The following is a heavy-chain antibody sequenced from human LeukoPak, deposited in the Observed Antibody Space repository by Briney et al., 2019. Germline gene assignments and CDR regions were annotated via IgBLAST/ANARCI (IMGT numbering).Heavy chain of an antibody. D-gene: IGHD1-1*01. CDR2: IYYHENT. J-gene: IGHJ4*02. CDR3: ARRAYSAAYWKHFDY. CDR1: GGSISSSSDY. V-gene: IGHV4-39*01. Sequence: SETLSLTCTVSGGSISSSSDYWGWIRQAPGKGLEWIGSIYYHENTYYNSSLKSRVTISVDTSKNQFSLKLNSVTAADTAVYLCARRAYSAAYWKHFDYWGQGTLVTVSS.